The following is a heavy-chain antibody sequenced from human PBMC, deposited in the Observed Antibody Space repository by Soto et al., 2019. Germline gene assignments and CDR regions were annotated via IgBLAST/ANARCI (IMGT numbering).Heavy chain of an antibody. CDR1: GFTFSSYG. V-gene: IGHV3-30*03. D-gene: IGHD5-12*01. CDR3: ARDYISRWLQLPYYYYGMDV. Sequence: GGSLRLSCAASGFTFSSYGMHWVRQAPGKGLEWVAVISYDGSNKYYADSVKGRFTISRDNAKNSLYLQMNSLRAEDTAVYYCARDYISRWLQLPYYYYGMDVWGQGTTVTVSS. J-gene: IGHJ6*02. CDR2: ISYDGSNK.